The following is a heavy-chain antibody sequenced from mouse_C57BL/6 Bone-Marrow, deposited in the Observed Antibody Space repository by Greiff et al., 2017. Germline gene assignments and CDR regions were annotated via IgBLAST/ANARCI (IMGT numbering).Heavy chain of an antibody. Sequence: EVKLMESGGGLVQPKGSLKLSCAASGFSFNTYAMNWVRQAPGKGLEWVARIRSKSNNYATYYADSVKDRFTISRDDSESMLYLQMNNLKTEDTAMYYCVRHDWDPAWFAYWGQGTLVTVSA. D-gene: IGHD4-1*01. V-gene: IGHV10-1*01. CDR3: VRHDWDPAWFAY. CDR2: IRSKSNNYAT. CDR1: GFSFNTYA. J-gene: IGHJ3*01.